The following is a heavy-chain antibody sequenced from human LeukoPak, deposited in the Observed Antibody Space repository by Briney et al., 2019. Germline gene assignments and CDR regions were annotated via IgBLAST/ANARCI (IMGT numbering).Heavy chain of an antibody. CDR1: GFTFSSYA. J-gene: IGHJ5*02. V-gene: IGHV3-23*01. CDR2: ISGSGGST. Sequence: GGSLRLSCAASGFTFSSYAMSWVRQAPGKGLEWVSAISGSGGSTYYADSVKGRFTIYRDNSKNTLYLQMNSLRAEDTAVYYCAKGEQWLVPGAYNWFDPWGQGTLVTVSS. CDR3: AKGEQWLVPGAYNWFDP. D-gene: IGHD6-19*01.